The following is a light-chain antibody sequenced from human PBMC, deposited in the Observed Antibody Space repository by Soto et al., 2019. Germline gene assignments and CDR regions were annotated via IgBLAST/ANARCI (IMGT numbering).Light chain of an antibody. CDR3: QSYDGSDQV. CDR2: EVI. CDR1: SSDVGGYEY. J-gene: IGLJ3*02. V-gene: IGLV2-14*01. Sequence: QSALTQPASVSGSPGQSITISCTGTSSDVGGYEYVSWYQQYPGKAPKLMIYEVIDRPAGAPRRFSGSKSGNTASLTITGLQAEDEADYYCQSYDGSDQVFGGGTKLTVL.